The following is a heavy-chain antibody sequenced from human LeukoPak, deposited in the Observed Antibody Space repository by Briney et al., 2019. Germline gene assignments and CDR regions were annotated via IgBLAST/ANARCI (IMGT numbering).Heavy chain of an antibody. V-gene: IGHV3-21*01. J-gene: IGHJ4*02. D-gene: IGHD2-2*01. CDR3: ARDEVACSSTNCYFVY. CDR2: ISSSSSI. Sequence: GGSLRLSCAASGFSFSSYWMNWVRQAPGKGLEWVSFISSSSSIYYADSVKGRFTISRDNAKNSLYLQVNSLRAEDTAVYYCARDEVACSSTNCYFVYWGQGTLVTVSS. CDR1: GFSFSSYW.